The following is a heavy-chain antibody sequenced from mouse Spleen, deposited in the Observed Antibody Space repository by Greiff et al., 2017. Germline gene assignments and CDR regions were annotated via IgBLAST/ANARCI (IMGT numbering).Heavy chain of an antibody. D-gene: IGHD3-1*01. Sequence: QVQLQQPGAELVMPGASVKLSCKASGYTFTSYWMHWVKQRPGQGLEWIGEIDPSDSYTNYNQKFKGKATLTVDKSSSTAYMQLSSLTSEDSAVYYCARSARAYFDYWGQGTTLTVSS. J-gene: IGHJ2*01. CDR3: ARSARAYFDY. V-gene: IGHV1-69*01. CDR1: GYTFTSYW. CDR2: IDPSDSYT.